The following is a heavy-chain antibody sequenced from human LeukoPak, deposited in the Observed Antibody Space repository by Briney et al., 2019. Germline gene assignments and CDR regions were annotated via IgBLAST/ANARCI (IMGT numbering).Heavy chain of an antibody. D-gene: IGHD3-10*01. Sequence: GGSLRLSCVASGFTLSHYAMNWVRQAPGKGLEWVSANSGSGNSTHYADSVKGRFTISRDNSKNTLYLQMNSLRAEDTAVYYCAKDRMDYYGSGSYYWFDPWGQGTLVTVSS. CDR1: GFTLSHYA. J-gene: IGHJ5*02. V-gene: IGHV3-23*01. CDR3: AKDRMDYYGSGSYYWFDP. CDR2: NSGSGNST.